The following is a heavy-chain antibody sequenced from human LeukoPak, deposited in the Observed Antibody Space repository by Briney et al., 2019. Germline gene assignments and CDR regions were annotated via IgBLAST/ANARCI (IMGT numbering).Heavy chain of an antibody. Sequence: GGSLRLSCAASGFTFSSYSMDWVRQAPGKGLEWVSSISSSSSYIYYADSVKGRFTISRDNAKNSLYLQMNSLRAEDTAVYYCARVWGSGAHPGYMDVWGKGTTVTISS. CDR3: ARVWGSGAHPGYMDV. CDR2: ISSSSSYI. J-gene: IGHJ6*03. V-gene: IGHV3-21*01. D-gene: IGHD2-15*01. CDR1: GFTFSSYS.